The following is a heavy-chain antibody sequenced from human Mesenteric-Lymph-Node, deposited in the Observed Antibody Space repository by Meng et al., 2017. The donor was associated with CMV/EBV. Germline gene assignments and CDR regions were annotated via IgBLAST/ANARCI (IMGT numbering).Heavy chain of an antibody. CDR3: ARMNSYDSSGYYFDY. Sequence: GFSWRCILQPPWNGLVWIGYVYHSGSTSYTPSLTSRVTISVDRPKNQFSLTLTSVNAADTAVYSCARMNSYDSSGYYFDYWGQGTLVTVSS. D-gene: IGHD3-22*01. V-gene: IGHV4-30-2*01. J-gene: IGHJ4*02. CDR2: VYHSGST. CDR1: GFS.